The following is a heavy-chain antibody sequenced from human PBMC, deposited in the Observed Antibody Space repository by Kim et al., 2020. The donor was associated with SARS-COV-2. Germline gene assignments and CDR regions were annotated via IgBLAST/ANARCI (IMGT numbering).Heavy chain of an antibody. CDR2: IYYSGST. V-gene: IGHV4-31*03. Sequence: SETLSLTCTVSGGSISSGGYYWSWIRQHPGKGLEWIGYIYYSGSTYYNPSLKSRVTISVDTSKNQFSLKLSSVTAADTAVYYCASSKTVGYCSGGSCYSAAGIDYWGQGTLVTVSS. CDR3: ASSKTVGYCSGGSCYSAAGIDY. CDR1: GGSISSGGYY. D-gene: IGHD2-15*01. J-gene: IGHJ4*02.